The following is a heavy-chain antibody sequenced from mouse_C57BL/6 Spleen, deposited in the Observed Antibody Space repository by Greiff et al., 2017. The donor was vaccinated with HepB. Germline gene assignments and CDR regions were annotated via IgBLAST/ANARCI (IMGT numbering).Heavy chain of an antibody. J-gene: IGHJ4*01. V-gene: IGHV1-54*01. CDR2: INPGSGGT. D-gene: IGHD2-5*01. CDR3: ERGGYSNYDYAMDY. CDR1: GYAFTNYL. Sequence: QVQLQQSGAELVRPGTSVKVSCKASGYAFTNYLIEWVKQRPGQGLEWIGVINPGSGGTNYNEKFKGKATLTADKSSSTAYMQLSSLTSEDSAVYFCERGGYSNYDYAMDYWGQGTSVTVSS.